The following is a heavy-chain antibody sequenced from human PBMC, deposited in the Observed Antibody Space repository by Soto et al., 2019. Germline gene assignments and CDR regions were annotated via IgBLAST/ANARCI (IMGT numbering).Heavy chain of an antibody. D-gene: IGHD6-13*01. CDR3: ARGGALSTSWYWGDGLDS. J-gene: IGHJ4*02. CDR1: GYSFSSHA. V-gene: IGHV1-69*06. CDR2: IIPVFGTP. Sequence: QVQLEQSGSEVKKSGSSVKVSCKDSGYSFSSHAITWVRQAPGHGLEWMVGIIPVFGTPSYAQKFQGRVTISADKSTNTSYLELRRLRSEDTAVYYCARGGALSTSWYWGDGLDSWGQGTQVTVSS.